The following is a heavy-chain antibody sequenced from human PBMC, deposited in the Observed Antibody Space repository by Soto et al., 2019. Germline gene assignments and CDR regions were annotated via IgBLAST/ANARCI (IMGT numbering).Heavy chain of an antibody. CDR3: AKDRHNGYYDFWASPGWFDP. CDR1: GFTFSSYA. V-gene: IGHV3-23*01. Sequence: GGSLRLSCAASGFTFSSYAMSWVRQAPGKGLEWVSAISGSGGSTYYADSVKGRFTISRDNSKNTLYLQMNSLRAEDTAVYYCAKDRHNGYYDFWASPGWFDPWGQGTLVTVSS. CDR2: ISGSGGST. D-gene: IGHD3-3*01. J-gene: IGHJ5*02.